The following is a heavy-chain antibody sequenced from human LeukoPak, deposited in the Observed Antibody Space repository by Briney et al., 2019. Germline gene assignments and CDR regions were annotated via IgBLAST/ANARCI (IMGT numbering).Heavy chain of an antibody. CDR3: TTDPMIVVVIT. V-gene: IGHV3-11*01. J-gene: IGHJ4*02. Sequence: GGSLRLSCAASGFTFSDYYMSWIRQAPGKGLEWVSYISSSGSTIYYADSVKGRFTISRDNAKNSLYLQMNSLRAEDTAVYYCTTDPMIVVVITWGQGTLVTVSS. CDR1: GFTFSDYY. CDR2: ISSSGSTI. D-gene: IGHD3-22*01.